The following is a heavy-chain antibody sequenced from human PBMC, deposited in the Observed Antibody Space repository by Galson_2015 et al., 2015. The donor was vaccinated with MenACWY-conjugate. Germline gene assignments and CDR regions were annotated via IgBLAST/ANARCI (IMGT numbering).Heavy chain of an antibody. D-gene: IGHD3-10*01. Sequence: SLRLSCAASGFTFSNFWMSWVRQAPGKELEWVASIKQDGSEKYLVDSVKGRFTISRDNAENSLFLRMNSLRAEDTAVYYCARERWVRGVLFDQWGQGTLVTVSS. CDR2: IKQDGSEK. CDR1: GFTFSNFW. CDR3: ARERWVRGVLFDQ. V-gene: IGHV3-7*01. J-gene: IGHJ4*02.